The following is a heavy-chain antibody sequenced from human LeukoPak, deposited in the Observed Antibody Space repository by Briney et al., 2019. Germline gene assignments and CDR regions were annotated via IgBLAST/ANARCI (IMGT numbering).Heavy chain of an antibody. CDR1: GGSISSYY. CDR3: ARGVVPAAYYYYGMDV. D-gene: IGHD2-2*01. J-gene: IGHJ6*04. V-gene: IGHV4-59*01. Sequence: SETLSLTCTVSGGSISSYYWSWIRQPPGKGLEWIGYIYYSGSTNYNPSLKSRVTISVDTSKNQFSLKLSSVTAADMAVYYCARGVVPAAYYYYGMDVWGKGTTVTVSS. CDR2: IYYSGST.